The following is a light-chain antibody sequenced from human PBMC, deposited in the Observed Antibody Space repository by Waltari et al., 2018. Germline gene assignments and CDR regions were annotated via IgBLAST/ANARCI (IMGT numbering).Light chain of an antibody. V-gene: IGKV1-5*03. CDR2: KAS. CDR3: QQYNSYSLLS. Sequence: DIQMTQSPSPLSASVGDRAIFSCRANQSISTWLAWYQQKPGKDPKLLIYKASTLESGVPSRFSGSGSGTEFTLTIISLQPEDFATYYCQQYNSYSLLSFGGGTKVEIK. J-gene: IGKJ4*01. CDR1: QSISTW.